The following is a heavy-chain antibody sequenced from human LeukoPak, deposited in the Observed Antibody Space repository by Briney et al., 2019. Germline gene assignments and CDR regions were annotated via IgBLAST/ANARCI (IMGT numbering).Heavy chain of an antibody. V-gene: IGHV3-7*01. CDR3: ARGGGYYFDY. Sequence: GGSLRLSCAASGFTFSTYWMNWVRQAPGKGLDWVANIKEDGSEKYYVDSVKGRFTISRDNAKNSLYLQMNSLRAEDTAVYYCARGGGYYFDYLGQGTLVTVSS. D-gene: IGHD5-24*01. J-gene: IGHJ4*02. CDR1: GFTFSTYW. CDR2: IKEDGSEK.